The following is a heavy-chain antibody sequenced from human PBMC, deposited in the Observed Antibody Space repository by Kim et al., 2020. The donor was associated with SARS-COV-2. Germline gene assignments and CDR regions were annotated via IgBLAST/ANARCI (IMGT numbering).Heavy chain of an antibody. Sequence: GGSLRLSCAASGFTFSNAWMSWVRQAPGKGLEWVGRIKSKTDGGTKDYAEPVKGRFTISREDSKNTLYLQMNSLKTEDTAVYYCTTVRAEYYDILTGFYMEEGDDSWGQGTLVTVSS. CDR3: TTVRAEYYDILTGFYMEEGDDS. J-gene: IGHJ4*02. D-gene: IGHD3-9*01. CDR2: IKSKTDGGTK. V-gene: IGHV3-15*01. CDR1: GFTFSNAW.